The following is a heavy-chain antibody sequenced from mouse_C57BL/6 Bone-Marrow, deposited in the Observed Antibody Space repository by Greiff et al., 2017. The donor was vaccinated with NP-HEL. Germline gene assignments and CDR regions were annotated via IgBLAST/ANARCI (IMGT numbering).Heavy chain of an antibody. D-gene: IGHD2-5*01. CDR2: ISSGGSYT. CDR3: ARHYYSNYFDY. J-gene: IGHJ2*01. V-gene: IGHV5-6*01. CDR1: GFTFSSYG. Sequence: EVHLVESGGDLVKPGGSLKLSCAASGFTFSSYGMSWVRQTPDKRLEWVATISSGGSYTYYPDSVKGRFTISRDNAKNTLYLQMSSLKSEDTAMYYCARHYYSNYFDYWGQGTTPTVSS.